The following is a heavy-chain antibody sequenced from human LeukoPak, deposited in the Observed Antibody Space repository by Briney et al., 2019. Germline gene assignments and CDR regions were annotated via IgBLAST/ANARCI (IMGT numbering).Heavy chain of an antibody. Sequence: PSETLSLTCSVSGGSLSSSSYYWGWIRQAPGRGLEWIGNIYYSGSTYYSPSLKSRVTISVDTSKNQFSLKLSSVTAADTAVYYCARQSAYYYDSSGYGYWGQGTLVTVSS. CDR3: ARQSAYYYDSSGYGY. V-gene: IGHV4-39*01. CDR1: GGSLSSSSYY. D-gene: IGHD3-22*01. J-gene: IGHJ4*02. CDR2: IYYSGST.